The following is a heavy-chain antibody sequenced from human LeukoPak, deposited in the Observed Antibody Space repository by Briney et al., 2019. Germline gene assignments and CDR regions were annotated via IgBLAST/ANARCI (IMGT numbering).Heavy chain of an antibody. CDR1: GGSISSGSYY. Sequence: SETLSLTCTVSGGSISSGSYYWSWIRQPAGKGLEWIGRIYTSGSTNYNPSLKSRVTISVDTSKNQFSLKLSSVTAADTAVYYCARVNGYCSGGSCYSGRDYYYYYMDVWGKGTTVTVSS. CDR2: IYTSGST. D-gene: IGHD2-15*01. J-gene: IGHJ6*03. CDR3: ARVNGYCSGGSCYSGRDYYYYYMDV. V-gene: IGHV4-61*02.